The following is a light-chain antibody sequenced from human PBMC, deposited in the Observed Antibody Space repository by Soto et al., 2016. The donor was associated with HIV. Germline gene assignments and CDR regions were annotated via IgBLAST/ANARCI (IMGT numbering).Light chain of an antibody. Sequence: SYVLTQPPSVSVAPGETATITCGGNNIGGKLVHWYRQRPGQAPVLAIYDDDDRPSGIPERISGSNSRNTATLTINTVEAGDEADYYCQVWDSDRDHVVFGGGTKLTVL. CDR2: DDD. CDR1: NIGGKL. CDR3: QVWDSDRDHVV. V-gene: IGLV3-21*04. J-gene: IGLJ2*01.